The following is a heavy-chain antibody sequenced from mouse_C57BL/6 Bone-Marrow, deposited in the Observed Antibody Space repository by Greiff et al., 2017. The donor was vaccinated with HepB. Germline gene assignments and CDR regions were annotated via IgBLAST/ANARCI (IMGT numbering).Heavy chain of an antibody. CDR1: GFTFSSYG. Sequence: EVMLVESGGDLVKPGGSLKLSCAASGFTFSSYGMSWVRQTPDKRLEWVATISSGGSYTYYPDSVKGRFTISRDNAKNTLYLQMSSLKSEDTAMYYCARPLYYDYGVDAMDYWGQGTSVTVSS. D-gene: IGHD2-4*01. V-gene: IGHV5-6*01. J-gene: IGHJ4*01. CDR2: ISSGGSYT. CDR3: ARPLYYDYGVDAMDY.